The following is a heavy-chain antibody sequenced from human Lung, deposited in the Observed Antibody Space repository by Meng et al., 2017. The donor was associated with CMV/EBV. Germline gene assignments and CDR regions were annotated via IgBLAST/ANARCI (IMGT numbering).Heavy chain of an antibody. CDR3: AKDEGYCSDGSCYYYYYGMDV. Sequence: SCAASGFTFDDYALHWVRQVPGKGLEWVAGVSWNSGYIAYADSVKGRFTISRDNAKSSLFLQMNSLRAEDTALYYCAKDEGYCSDGSCYYYYYGMDVWXQGNXVTVSS. CDR1: GFTFDDYA. J-gene: IGHJ6*02. V-gene: IGHV3-9*01. CDR2: VSWNSGYI. D-gene: IGHD2-15*01.